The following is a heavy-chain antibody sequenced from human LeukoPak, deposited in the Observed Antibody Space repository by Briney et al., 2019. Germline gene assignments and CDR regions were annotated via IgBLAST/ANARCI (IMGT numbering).Heavy chain of an antibody. D-gene: IGHD6-6*01. CDR2: IYSGGST. CDR1: GFTVSSNY. CDR3: AGGIYISSSLNWFDP. V-gene: IGHV3-66*01. J-gene: IGHJ5*02. Sequence: GGSLRLSCAASGFTVSSNYMSWVRQAPGKGLEWVSVIYSGGSTYYADSVKGRFTISRDNSKNTLYLQMNSLRAEDTAVYYCAGGIYISSSLNWFDPWGQGTLVTVSS.